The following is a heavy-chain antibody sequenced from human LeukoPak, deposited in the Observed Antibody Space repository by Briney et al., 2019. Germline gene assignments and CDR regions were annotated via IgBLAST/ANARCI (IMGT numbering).Heavy chain of an antibody. CDR1: GFTFSDYY. V-gene: IGHV3-11*01. Sequence: PGGSLRLSCAASGFTFSDYYMSWIRQAPGKGLEWVSYISSSGSTIYYADSVKGRFTISRDNAKNPLYLQMNSLRAEDTAVYYCAREGSIAARSYYGMDVWGQGTTVTVSS. J-gene: IGHJ6*02. D-gene: IGHD6-6*01. CDR2: ISSSGSTI. CDR3: AREGSIAARSYYGMDV.